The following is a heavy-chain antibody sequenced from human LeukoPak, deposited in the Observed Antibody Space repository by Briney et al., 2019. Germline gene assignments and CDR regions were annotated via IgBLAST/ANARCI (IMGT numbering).Heavy chain of an antibody. CDR3: ARPLRSQRGYRGYDFDYFDY. J-gene: IGHJ4*02. CDR1: GYTFTDYY. V-gene: IGHV1-2*02. CDR2: INPNILGT. D-gene: IGHD5-12*01. Sequence: GASVKVSCKASGYTFTDYYMHWVRQAPGQGLEWMGWINPNILGTSYAQKFQGRVTMTRDTSTGTFYMELTSLTPDDTAVYFCARPLRSQRGYRGYDFDYFDYWGQGTLVTVSS.